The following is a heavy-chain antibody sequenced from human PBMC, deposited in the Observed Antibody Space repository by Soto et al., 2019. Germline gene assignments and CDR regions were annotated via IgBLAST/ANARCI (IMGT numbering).Heavy chain of an antibody. CDR1: GFTLSTYW. CDR2: IKEDGSEK. Sequence: LXLSCAASGFTLSTYWMSWVRQAPGKGLEWVANIKEDGSEKYYVDSVEGRFTISRDNAKNSLYLQMTSLRAEDTALYYCARGWGYFDSSGFPYLYAMDVWGQGTTVTGSS. V-gene: IGHV3-7*01. J-gene: IGHJ6*02. D-gene: IGHD3-22*01. CDR3: ARGWGYFDSSGFPYLYAMDV.